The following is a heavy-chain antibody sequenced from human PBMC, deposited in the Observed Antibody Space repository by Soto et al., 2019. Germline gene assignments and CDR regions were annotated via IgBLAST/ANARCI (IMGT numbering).Heavy chain of an antibody. V-gene: IGHV3-74*01. CDR2: ISTDGSTT. CDR3: ASPVRLCSSGELT. J-gene: IGHJ5*02. CDR1: GYTQRCYW. D-gene: IGHD3-10*01. Sequence: XGSLILSCTASGYTQRCYWMHLVRTAPGQGLVWVSRISTDGSTTSYGDSVKGRFTISRDNAKNMLYLQMNSLRAEDTAVYYCASPVRLCSSGELTWGRGTLAIVSS.